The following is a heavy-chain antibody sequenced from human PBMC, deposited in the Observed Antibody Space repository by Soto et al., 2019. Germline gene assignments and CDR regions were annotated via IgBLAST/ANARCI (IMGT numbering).Heavy chain of an antibody. Sequence: GGPLRLSCAASGFTFSSYWMSWVRQAPGKGLEWVANIKQDGSEKYYVDSVKGRFTISRDNAKNSLYLQMNSLRAEDTAVYYCARDRRGSSHDYWGQGTLVTVSS. CDR3: ARDRRGSSHDY. J-gene: IGHJ4*02. CDR2: IKQDGSEK. D-gene: IGHD6-13*01. V-gene: IGHV3-7*01. CDR1: GFTFSSYW.